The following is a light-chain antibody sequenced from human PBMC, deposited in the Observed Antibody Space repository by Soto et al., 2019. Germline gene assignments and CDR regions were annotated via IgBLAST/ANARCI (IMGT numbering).Light chain of an antibody. J-gene: IGKJ2*03. Sequence: DIQMTQSPSPLSASLGDRVTITCRASQNINNYLNWYQQKPGKAPKLLIYAASRLESGVPSRFSGSGSGTEFTLTINSLQPEDFAPYYCQQSYSSPGSSFGEGTKLDIK. CDR1: QNINNY. V-gene: IGKV1-39*01. CDR3: QQSYSSPGSS. CDR2: AAS.